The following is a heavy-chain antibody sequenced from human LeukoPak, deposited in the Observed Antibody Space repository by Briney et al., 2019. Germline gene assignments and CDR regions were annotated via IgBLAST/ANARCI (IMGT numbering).Heavy chain of an antibody. J-gene: IGHJ4*02. CDR3: ARGSSGTYDMGY. V-gene: IGHV3-66*01. Sequence: GGSLRLSCAASGFTVSSNYMSWVRQAPGKGLEWVSVIYSGGRTYYAESVKGRFTISRDNSKNTLFLQMNGLRAEDTAVYYCARGSSGTYDMGYWGQGTLVTVSS. CDR1: GFTVSSNY. D-gene: IGHD1-26*01. CDR2: IYSGGRT.